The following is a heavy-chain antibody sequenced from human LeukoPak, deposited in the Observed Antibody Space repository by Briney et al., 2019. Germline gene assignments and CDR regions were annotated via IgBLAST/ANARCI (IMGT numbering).Heavy chain of an antibody. Sequence: SQTLSLTCAVYGGSFSDYRWSSIRQPPGKCLEWIGQIIHSGSANYSSSLKTRVTISVDTSNQFSPNLKSVTAADTAVYYCARGLAPTSGYYEGGYYFFDSWGQGSLVTVSS. CDR1: GGSFSDYR. D-gene: IGHD3-22*01. J-gene: IGHJ4*02. V-gene: IGHV4-34*01. CDR2: IIHSGSA. CDR3: ARGLAPTSGYYEGGYYFFDS.